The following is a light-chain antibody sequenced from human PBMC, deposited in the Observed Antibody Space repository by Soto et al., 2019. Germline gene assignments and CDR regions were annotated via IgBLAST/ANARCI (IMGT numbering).Light chain of an antibody. J-gene: IGKJ3*01. CDR1: QSISSD. Sequence: DIQMTQSPSSLSASVGDRVTITCRASQSISSDLNWYQQKPGKAPKLLIYAASSLESGVPSRFSGSGSGTAFTLTIRSPQPEDVATYYCHQSYRTPTFGPGTKVDIK. CDR3: HQSYRTPT. CDR2: AAS. V-gene: IGKV1-39*01.